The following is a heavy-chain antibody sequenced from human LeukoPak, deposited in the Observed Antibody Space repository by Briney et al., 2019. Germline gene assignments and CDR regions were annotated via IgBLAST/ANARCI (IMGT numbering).Heavy chain of an antibody. CDR3: VRPTSSGWYSH. V-gene: IGHV3-48*01. J-gene: IGHJ3*01. CDR2: ITGSSRTK. Sequence: GGSLRLSCAASGFIFSNYDMNWVRQAPGKGLEWVSYITGSSRTKSYADSVKGRFTISRDNAENSVYLQMNSLRAEDTAVYYCVRPTSSGWYSHWGQGTMVTVSS. D-gene: IGHD6-19*01. CDR1: GFIFSNYD.